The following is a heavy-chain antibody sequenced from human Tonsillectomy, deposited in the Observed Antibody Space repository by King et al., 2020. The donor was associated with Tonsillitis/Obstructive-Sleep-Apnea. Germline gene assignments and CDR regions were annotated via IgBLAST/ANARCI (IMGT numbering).Heavy chain of an antibody. V-gene: IGHV3-13*01. CDR3: ARQDGDQLFDY. D-gene: IGHD4-17*01. J-gene: IGHJ4*02. CDR2: IGTAGDT. CDR1: GFTFSSYD. Sequence: VQLVESGGGLVQPGGSLRLSCAASGFTFSSYDMHWVRQATGKGLEWVSTIGTAGDTYYPGSVKGRFTIPKENAKNYLYLQMNSLRAGDTAGYYCARQDGDQLFDYWGQGTLVTVSS.